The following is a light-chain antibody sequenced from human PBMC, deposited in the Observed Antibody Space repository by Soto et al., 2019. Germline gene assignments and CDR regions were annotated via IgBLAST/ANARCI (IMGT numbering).Light chain of an antibody. CDR2: AAS. V-gene: IGKV1-39*01. Sequence: IQMTQSPSSLSASVGDRVTITCRASQYTSSYLNWYQQKPGKAPKLLISAASTLQSGVPSRFSGSGKGTHFTLSISDLRPEDFATYYCQQTYAAPLTFGGGTKVDIK. CDR3: QQTYAAPLT. CDR1: QYTSSY. J-gene: IGKJ4*01.